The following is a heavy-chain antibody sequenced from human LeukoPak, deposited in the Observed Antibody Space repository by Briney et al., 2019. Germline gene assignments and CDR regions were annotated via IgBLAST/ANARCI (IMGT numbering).Heavy chain of an antibody. CDR3: ARLRYFDWLLSYYFDY. J-gene: IGHJ4*02. CDR1: GGSISSSYW. D-gene: IGHD3-9*01. V-gene: IGHV4-4*02. Sequence: KSSGTLSLTCGVSGGSISSSYWWSWVRQPPGKGLEWIGEINHSGSTNYNPSLKSRVTISVDTSKNQFSLKLSSVTAADTAVYYCARLRYFDWLLSYYFDYWGQGTLVTVSS. CDR2: INHSGST.